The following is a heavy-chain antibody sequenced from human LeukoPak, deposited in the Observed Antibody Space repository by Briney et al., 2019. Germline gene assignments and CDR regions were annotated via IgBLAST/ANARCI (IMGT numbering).Heavy chain of an antibody. V-gene: IGHV4-59*08. CDR2: IYYSGST. CDR3: ARRTSELNAFDI. Sequence: SETLSLTCTVSGGSISSYYWSWIRQPPVKGLEWIGYIYYSGSTNYNPSLKSRVTISVDTSKNQFSLKLSSVTAADTAVYYCARRTSELNAFDIWGQGTMVTVSS. CDR1: GGSISSYY. J-gene: IGHJ3*02. D-gene: IGHD2-2*01.